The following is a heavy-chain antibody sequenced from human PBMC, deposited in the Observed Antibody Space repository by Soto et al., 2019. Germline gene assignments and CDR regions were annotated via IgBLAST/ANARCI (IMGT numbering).Heavy chain of an antibody. CDR2: INHSGST. J-gene: IGHJ4*02. V-gene: IGHV4-34*01. CDR3: AREPHQRTPSDYVWGSYSHPFDY. Sequence: SETLSLTCAVYGGSFSGYYWSWIRQPPGKGLEWIGEINHSGSTNYNPSLKSRVTISVDTSKNQFSLKLSSVTAADTAVYYCAREPHQRTPSDYVWGSYSHPFDYWGQGTLVTVSS. CDR1: GGSFSGYY. D-gene: IGHD3-16*01.